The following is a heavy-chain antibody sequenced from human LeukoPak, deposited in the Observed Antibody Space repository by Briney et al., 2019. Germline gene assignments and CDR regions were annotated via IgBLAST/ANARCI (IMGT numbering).Heavy chain of an antibody. CDR3: ARDVPDTAMALDDY. CDR2: INPNSGGT. V-gene: IGHV1-2*02. Sequence: ASVKVSCKASGYTFTGYYMHWVRQAPGQGLERMGWINPNSGGTNYAQKFQGRVTMTRDTSVSTAYMELSRLRSDDTAVYYCARDVPDTAMALDDYWGQGTLVTVSS. D-gene: IGHD5-18*01. J-gene: IGHJ4*02. CDR1: GYTFTGYY.